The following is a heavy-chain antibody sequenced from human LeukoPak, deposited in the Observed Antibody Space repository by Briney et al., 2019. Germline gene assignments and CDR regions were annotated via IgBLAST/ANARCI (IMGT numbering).Heavy chain of an antibody. CDR1: GYSSTSYC. V-gene: IGHV5-51*01. D-gene: IGHD3-9*01. CDR2: IYPGDSDT. Sequence: SLLFSSNGSGYSSTSYCICWGRQLPGEGLEWMGIIYPGDSDTRYSPSFQGQVTISADTSSSPSYLQWSSLKASDTAMYYCARSRYFDWPSDYWGQGTLVTVSS. J-gene: IGHJ4*02. CDR3: ARSRYFDWPSDY.